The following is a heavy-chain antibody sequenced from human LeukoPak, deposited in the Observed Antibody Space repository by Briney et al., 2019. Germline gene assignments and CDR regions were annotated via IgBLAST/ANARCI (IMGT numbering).Heavy chain of an antibody. J-gene: IGHJ4*02. D-gene: IGHD5-12*01. CDR1: GFTFSSHG. CDR2: ISYDENNK. V-gene: IGHV3-30*03. Sequence: GGSLRLSCVASGFTFSSHGMHWVRQAPGKGLEWVAVISYDENNKYFADSVKGRFTISRDNSKNTLYLQMNSLRAEDTAVYYCARLLGDIVATILYWGQGTLVTVSS. CDR3: ARLLGDIVATILY.